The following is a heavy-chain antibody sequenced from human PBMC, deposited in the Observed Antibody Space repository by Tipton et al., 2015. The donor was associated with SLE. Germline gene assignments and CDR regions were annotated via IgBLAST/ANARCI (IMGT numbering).Heavy chain of an antibody. J-gene: IGHJ4*02. CDR1: GFTFSTSA. CDR2: IWYDGSNK. CDR3: ARGRGGEFLDY. Sequence: SLRLSCAASGFTFSTSAMHWVRQAPGKGLEWVAVIWYDGSNKFYADSVKGRFTISRDNSKNTVSRQMNSLRVEDTAGYFCARGRGGEFLDYWGQGTLVTVSS. D-gene: IGHD3-16*01. V-gene: IGHV3-33*01.